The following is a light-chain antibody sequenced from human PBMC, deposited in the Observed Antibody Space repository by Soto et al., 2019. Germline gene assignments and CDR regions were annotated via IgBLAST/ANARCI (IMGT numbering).Light chain of an antibody. J-gene: IGKJ4*01. CDR1: QGIKNY. CDR2: AAS. CDR3: QKYDSGPLT. V-gene: IGKV1-27*01. Sequence: DIQMTQSPSSLSASVGDRVTITCRARQGIKNYLAWYQQKPGKIPKLLIYAASTLRSGVPSRFSGSGSGTDFALTITSLQPEDVATYYCQKYDSGPLTFGGGTKVEIK.